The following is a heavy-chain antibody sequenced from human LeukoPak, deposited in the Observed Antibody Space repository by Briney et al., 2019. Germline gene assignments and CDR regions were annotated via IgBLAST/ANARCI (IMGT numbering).Heavy chain of an antibody. J-gene: IGHJ4*02. CDR3: ARGRYGGGWYDY. D-gene: IGHD6-19*01. Sequence: ESSETRSLTCIASGGSIVTYYWSWIRQPPAKGLEYIAYIYYTGCTDYNPSFKSRVRMSLDTSKNQFSLVLNSVTAADTAVYYCARGRYGGGWYDYWGQGTLVTVSS. CDR2: IYYTGCT. V-gene: IGHV4-59*01. CDR1: GGSIVTYY.